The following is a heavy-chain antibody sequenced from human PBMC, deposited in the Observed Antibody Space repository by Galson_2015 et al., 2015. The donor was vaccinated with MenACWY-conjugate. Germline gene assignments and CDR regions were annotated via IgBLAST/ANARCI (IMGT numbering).Heavy chain of an antibody. D-gene: IGHD2-21*02. CDR1: GFIFSSLW. V-gene: IGHV3-74*01. J-gene: IGHJ4*02. Sequence: SLRLSCAGSGFIFSSLWMLWVRQLRGEGLIWVSRMKGDGSIIDYADSVKGRFTTSRENAKNMVFLQMDRLRAEDTAVYYCVRALNGDADYWGQGTLVTVSS. CDR3: VRALNGDADY. CDR2: MKGDGSII.